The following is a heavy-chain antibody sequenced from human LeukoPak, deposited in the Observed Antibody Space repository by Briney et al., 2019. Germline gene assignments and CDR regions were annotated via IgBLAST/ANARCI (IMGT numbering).Heavy chain of an antibody. V-gene: IGHV1-18*01. CDR1: GYTFTSYG. CDR3: ASTTMVRGVINAFDI. D-gene: IGHD3-10*01. Sequence: ASVKVSCKASGYTFTSYGISWVRQAPGQGLEWMGWISAYNGNTNYAQKLQGRVTMTTDTSTSTAYMGLRSLRSDDTAVYYCASTTMVRGVINAFDIWGQGTMVTVSS. CDR2: ISAYNGNT. J-gene: IGHJ3*02.